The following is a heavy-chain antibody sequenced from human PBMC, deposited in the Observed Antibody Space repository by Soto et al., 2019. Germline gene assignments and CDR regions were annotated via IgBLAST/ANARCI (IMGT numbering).Heavy chain of an antibody. D-gene: IGHD3-10*01. CDR1: GFTFSHYA. CDR2: ISYDGTDK. Sequence: QEQLVESGGGVVQPGKSLRLSCAASGFTFSHYAIHWVRQAPGKGLEWVAVISYDGTDKYFADSVKGRYTISRDNSKKTLYLQIGSLRAEDAAVYFCARAKSPVVRGVRWYYYGMDVWGQGTTVTFSS. CDR3: ARAKSPVVRGVRWYYYGMDV. J-gene: IGHJ6*02. V-gene: IGHV3-30*15.